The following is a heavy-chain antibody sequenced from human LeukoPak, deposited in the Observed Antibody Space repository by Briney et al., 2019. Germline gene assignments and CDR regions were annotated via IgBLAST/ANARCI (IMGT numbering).Heavy chain of an antibody. J-gene: IGHJ3*02. CDR1: GFTFSDSW. CDR3: AGVDAAMPDAFDI. D-gene: IGHD5-18*01. CDR2: INSDGSIT. Sequence: GGSLRLSCAVSGFTFSDSWMHWVRQAPGKGLVWVSRINSDGSITAYADSVKGRFTISRDNSKNTLYLQMNSLRADDTAVYYCAGVDAAMPDAFDIWGQGTTVTVSS. V-gene: IGHV3-74*01.